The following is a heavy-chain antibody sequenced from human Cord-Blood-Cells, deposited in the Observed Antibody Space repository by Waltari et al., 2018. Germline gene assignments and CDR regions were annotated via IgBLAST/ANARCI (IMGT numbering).Heavy chain of an antibody. D-gene: IGHD5-18*01. CDR1: GGTFSSYA. CDR3: ARSLGPADTAMVSDAFDI. Sequence: QVQLVQSGAEVKKPGSSVKVSCKASGGTFSSYAISWVRQAPGQGLEWMGVIIPILGTANYAQKFQGRVTITADESTSTAYMELSSLRSEDTAVYYCARSLGPADTAMVSDAFDIWGQGTMVTVSS. CDR2: IIPILGTA. J-gene: IGHJ3*02. V-gene: IGHV1-69*01.